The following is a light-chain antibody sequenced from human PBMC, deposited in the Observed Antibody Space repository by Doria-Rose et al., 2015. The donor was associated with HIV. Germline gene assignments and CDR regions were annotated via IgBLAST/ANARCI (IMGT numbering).Light chain of an antibody. V-gene: IGKV4-1*01. CDR2: WAS. Sequence: DIRLTQSPESLGMSLGERATLNCKSNQSLLYTSKNYLAWYQQKPGQPPKLLIYWASTRQSGVTARFSGSGSGTDFTLAISSLEAEDVAVYYCQQYYDTPSFGPGTTVGIK. CDR3: QQYYDTPS. J-gene: IGKJ3*01. CDR1: QSLLYTSKNY.